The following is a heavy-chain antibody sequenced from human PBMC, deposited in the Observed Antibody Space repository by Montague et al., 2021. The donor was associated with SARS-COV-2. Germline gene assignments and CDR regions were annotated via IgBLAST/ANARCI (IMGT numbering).Heavy chain of an antibody. CDR1: GDSISSSSYN. CDR2: VHYNGRT. J-gene: IGHJ4*02. D-gene: IGHD1-1*01. Sequence: ETLSLTCAASGDSISSSSYNWGWIRQPPGKGLEWIGSVHYNGRTYYNPSLKSRVTIYVDTSKNQISLRLSSVTAADTAVYYSTRHVHMTWPEPSPGFDYWGQGTLVTVSS. CDR3: TRHVHMTWPEPSPGFDY. V-gene: IGHV4-39*01.